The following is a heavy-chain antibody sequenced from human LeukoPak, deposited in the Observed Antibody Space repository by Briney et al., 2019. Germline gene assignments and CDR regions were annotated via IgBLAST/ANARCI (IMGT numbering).Heavy chain of an antibody. Sequence: GGSLRLSCAASGFTFSSYSMNWVRRAPGKGLEWVSSISSSSSYIYYADSVKGRFTISRDNAKNLLYLQMNSLRAEDTAVYYCARDDSSGYLGRAFDIWGQGTMVTVSS. CDR1: GFTFSSYS. D-gene: IGHD3-22*01. V-gene: IGHV3-21*01. J-gene: IGHJ3*02. CDR2: ISSSSSYI. CDR3: ARDDSSGYLGRAFDI.